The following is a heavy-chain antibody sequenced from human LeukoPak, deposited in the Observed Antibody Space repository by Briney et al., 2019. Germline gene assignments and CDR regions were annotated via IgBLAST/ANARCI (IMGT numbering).Heavy chain of an antibody. CDR1: GFTFSSYA. V-gene: IGHV3-30-3*01. CDR3: AKVHSSSYYYGMDV. J-gene: IGHJ6*02. D-gene: IGHD6-6*01. CDR2: ISYDGSNK. Sequence: GGSLRLSCAASGFTFSSYAMHWVRQAPGKGLEWVAVISYDGSNKYYADSVKGRFTISRDNSKNTLYLQMNSLRAEDTAVYYCAKVHSSSYYYGMDVWGQGTTVTVSS.